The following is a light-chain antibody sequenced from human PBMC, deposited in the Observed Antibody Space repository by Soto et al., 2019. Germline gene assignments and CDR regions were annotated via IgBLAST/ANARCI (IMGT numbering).Light chain of an antibody. CDR3: SSYTSSSTKV. J-gene: IGLJ1*01. CDR2: DVS. CDR1: SSGVGGYNY. V-gene: IGLV2-14*01. Sequence: QSVRTQPASVSGSPGQSITISCTGTSSGVGGYNYVSWYQQHPGKAPKLMIYDVSNRPSGVSNRFSGSKSGNTASLTISGLQAEDEADYYCSSYTSSSTKVFGTGTKVTVL.